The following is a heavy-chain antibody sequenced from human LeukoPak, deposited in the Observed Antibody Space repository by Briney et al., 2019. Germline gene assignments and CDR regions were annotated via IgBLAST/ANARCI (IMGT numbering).Heavy chain of an antibody. CDR3: AKDGNYYDSSGYYYYFDY. V-gene: IGHV3-33*06. CDR2: IWYDGSNK. D-gene: IGHD3-22*01. CDR1: GFTFISYG. J-gene: IGHJ4*02. Sequence: PGGSLRLSCAASGFTFISYGMHWVRQAPGKGLEWVAVIWYDGSNKYYADSVKGRFTISRDNSKNTLYLQMNSLRAEDTAVYYCAKDGNYYDSSGYYYYFDYWGQGTLVTVAS.